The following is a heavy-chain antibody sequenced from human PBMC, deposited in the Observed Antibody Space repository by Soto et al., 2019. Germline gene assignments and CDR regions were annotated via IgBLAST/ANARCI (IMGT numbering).Heavy chain of an antibody. CDR2: ISGSGGST. CDR3: AKGGCSGGSCYSSLYYYYYYMDV. J-gene: IGHJ6*03. D-gene: IGHD2-15*01. Sequence: GGSLRLSCAASGFTFSSYAMSWVRQAPGKGLEWVSAISGSGGSTYYADSVKGRFTISRDNSKNTLYLQMNSLRAEDTAVYYCAKGGCSGGSCYSSLYYYYYYMDVWGKGTTVTVSS. CDR1: GFTFSSYA. V-gene: IGHV3-23*01.